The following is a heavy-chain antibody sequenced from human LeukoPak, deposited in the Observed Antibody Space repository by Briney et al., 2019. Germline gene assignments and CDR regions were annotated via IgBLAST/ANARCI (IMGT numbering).Heavy chain of an antibody. D-gene: IGHD3-16*01. V-gene: IGHV3-48*03. Sequence: GGSLRLSCAASGFTFSSYEMNWVRQAPGEGLEWVSYISSSGRTIYYADSVKGRFTVSRDNAKNSLYLQMNSLSAEDTAVYYCARDERGAFDIWGQGTMVTVSS. J-gene: IGHJ3*02. CDR2: ISSSGRTI. CDR1: GFTFSSYE. CDR3: ARDERGAFDI.